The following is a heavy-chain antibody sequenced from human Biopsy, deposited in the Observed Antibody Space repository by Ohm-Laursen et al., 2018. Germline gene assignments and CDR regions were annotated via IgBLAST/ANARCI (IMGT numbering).Heavy chain of an antibody. J-gene: IGHJ6*02. V-gene: IGHV3-7*01. Sequence: SLRLSCAASGFTFSNYWMSWVRQAPGKGLEWVANIKQDGTEKYYADSVKGRFAISRDNAKNSLYLLMNSLRDDDTAVYYCASSGSGSFMKVWGQGATVTVSS. CDR1: GFTFSNYW. CDR2: IKQDGTEK. CDR3: ASSGSGSFMKV. D-gene: IGHD3-10*01.